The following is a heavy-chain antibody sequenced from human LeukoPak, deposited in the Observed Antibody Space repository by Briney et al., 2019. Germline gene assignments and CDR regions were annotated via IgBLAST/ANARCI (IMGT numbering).Heavy chain of an antibody. V-gene: IGHV3-23*01. CDR3: ARFGMDAAIDY. D-gene: IGHD2-15*01. Sequence: GGSLRLSCAASGFTFSTYAMNWVRQAPGKGLEWVSAISGSGDNTHNADSVKGRFTISRDNSKNTLYLQMDSLRAEDTAVYYCARFGMDAAIDYWGQGTLVTVSS. CDR2: ISGSGDNT. CDR1: GFTFSTYA. J-gene: IGHJ4*02.